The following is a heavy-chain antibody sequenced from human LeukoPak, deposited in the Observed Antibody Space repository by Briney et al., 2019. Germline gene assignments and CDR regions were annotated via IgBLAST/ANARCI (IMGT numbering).Heavy chain of an antibody. CDR2: ISGSGGGT. J-gene: IGHJ4*02. CDR1: GFTFSSYA. V-gene: IGHV3-23*01. Sequence: GGSLRLSCAASGFTFSSYAMSWVRQAPGKGLEWVSSISGSGGGTYYADSVKGRFTISRDNSKNTLYLQMNSLRAEDTAVYYCARGVFTMVRGPEYDYWGQGTLVTVSS. CDR3: ARGVFTMVRGPEYDY. D-gene: IGHD3-10*01.